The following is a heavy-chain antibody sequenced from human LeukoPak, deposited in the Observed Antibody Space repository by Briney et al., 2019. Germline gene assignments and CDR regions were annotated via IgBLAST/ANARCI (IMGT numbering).Heavy chain of an antibody. V-gene: IGHV3-74*03. J-gene: IGHJ4*02. CDR3: ARSNHADDF. CDR1: GFTFSDYW. CDR2: INTSGSST. Sequence: PGGSLRLSCAASGFTFSDYWMHWVRQVPGKGLVWVSRINTSGSSTTYADYVKGRFTISRDNAKNTLYLQVDSLRAEDTGVYYCARSNHADDFWGQGTLVTVSS. D-gene: IGHD1-14*01.